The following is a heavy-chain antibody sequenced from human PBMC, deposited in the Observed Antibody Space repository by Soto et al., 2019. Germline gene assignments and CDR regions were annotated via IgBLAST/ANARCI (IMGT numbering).Heavy chain of an antibody. CDR3: ARQGIAAAGTLGGMGV. Sequence: SGESLKISCKGSGYSFTSYWISWVRQMPGKGLEWMGRIDPSDSYTNYSPSFQGHVTISADKSISTAYLQWSSLKASDTAMYYCARQGIAAAGTLGGMGVWGQGTTVTVSS. V-gene: IGHV5-10-1*01. J-gene: IGHJ6*02. CDR2: IDPSDSYT. D-gene: IGHD6-13*01. CDR1: GYSFTSYW.